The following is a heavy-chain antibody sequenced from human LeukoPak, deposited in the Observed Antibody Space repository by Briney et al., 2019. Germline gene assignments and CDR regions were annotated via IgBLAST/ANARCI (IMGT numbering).Heavy chain of an antibody. J-gene: IGHJ4*02. CDR2: IGDHGVYT. CDR3: AKAPTVTTFGY. CDR1: EFTFGTSA. Sequence: GGPLRLSCAASEFTFGTSAMSWVRQAPGKGLEWVSSIGDHGVYTYYGDSVKGRFTISRDDSKRTLYLRMDSLRVDDSAIYYCAKAPTVTTFGYWGQGILVTVSS. V-gene: IGHV3-23*01. D-gene: IGHD4-17*01.